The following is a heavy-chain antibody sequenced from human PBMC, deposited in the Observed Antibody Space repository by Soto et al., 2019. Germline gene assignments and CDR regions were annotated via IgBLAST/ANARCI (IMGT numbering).Heavy chain of an antibody. J-gene: IGHJ3*02. V-gene: IGHV4-4*02. D-gene: IGHD2-2*01. CDR3: ARGASSQHGFDI. CDR1: GGSISNNKW. Sequence: QVQLLESGPGLVKPSGTLSLSCAVSGGSISNNKWWIWVRQPPGKGLEWIGQIFHSGSTIDNPSLKSRVTMSVDKSNNRFSLNLTSVTAADMAVYYCARGASSQHGFDIWGQGTMVTVSS. CDR2: IFHSGST.